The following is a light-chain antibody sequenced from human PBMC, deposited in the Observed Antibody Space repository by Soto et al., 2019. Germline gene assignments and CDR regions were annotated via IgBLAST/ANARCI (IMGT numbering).Light chain of an antibody. J-gene: IGKJ5*01. Sequence: DIQMTQSPSSLSASVGNRGPITCRSSQSISTYLNWYQKKPAKAPNLXLYDASRLQSGVPSRFSGSGGGTDFILSISSRQPEDFSAYYCQQSYSTLSITFGQGTRLEIK. V-gene: IGKV1-39*01. CDR2: DAS. CDR1: QSISTY. CDR3: QQSYSTLSIT.